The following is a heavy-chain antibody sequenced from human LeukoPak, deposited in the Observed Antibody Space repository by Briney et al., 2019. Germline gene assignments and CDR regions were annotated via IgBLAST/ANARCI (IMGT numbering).Heavy chain of an antibody. V-gene: IGHV3-23*01. CDR3: AKGTTVTTGYYYAMDV. D-gene: IGHD4-17*01. J-gene: IGHJ6*02. CDR1: RFTFNSFAFSSYA. CDR2: ISGSGGST. Sequence: GGSLRLSCAASRFTFNSFAFSSYAMSWVRQAPGKGLDCVSAISGSGGSTYYADSVKGRFTISRDNSKNTLYLQMNSLRAEDTAAYYCAKGTTVTTGYYYAMDVWGQGTTV.